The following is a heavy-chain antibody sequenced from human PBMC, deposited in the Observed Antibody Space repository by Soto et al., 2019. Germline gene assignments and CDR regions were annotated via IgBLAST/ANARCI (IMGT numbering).Heavy chain of an antibody. CDR3: SRPSAYTSRWSYFDY. D-gene: IGHD6-13*01. Sequence: SETLSLTCTVSCGSMNNFYWSWIRQPPGKGLEWIGDVSYSDSSNYNPSLKSRVTRSVDTSKNQFSLKLNSVTAAYTAVLYWSRPSAYTSRWSYFDYWGQGTLVTVSS. CDR1: CGSMNNFY. J-gene: IGHJ4*02. V-gene: IGHV4-59*08. CDR2: VSYSDSS.